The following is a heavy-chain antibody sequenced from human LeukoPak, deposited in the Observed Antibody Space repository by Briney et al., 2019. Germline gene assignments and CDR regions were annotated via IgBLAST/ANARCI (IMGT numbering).Heavy chain of an antibody. CDR2: IYYSGST. V-gene: IGHV4-39*07. Sequence: PSETLSLTCTVSGGSISSSSYYWGWIRQPPGKGLEWIGSIYYSGSTYYNPSLKSRVTISVDTSKNQFSLKLSSVTAADTAVYYCAKYVLRSYYFDYWGQGTLVTVSS. CDR3: AKYVLRSYYFDY. D-gene: IGHD3-16*01. CDR1: GGSISSSSYY. J-gene: IGHJ4*02.